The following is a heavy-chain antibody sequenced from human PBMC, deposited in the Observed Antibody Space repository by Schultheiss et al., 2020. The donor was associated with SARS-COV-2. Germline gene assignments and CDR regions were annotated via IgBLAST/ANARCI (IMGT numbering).Heavy chain of an antibody. CDR1: GFTFSSYG. CDR3: AKPLSEGYSSPRGAYYYYGMDV. J-gene: IGHJ6*02. CDR2: IWYDGSNK. Sequence: GGSLRLSCAASGFTFSSYGMHWVRQAPGKGLEWVAVIWYDGSNKYYAYSVKGRFTISRDNSKNTLYLQMNSLRAEDTAVYYCAKPLSEGYSSPRGAYYYYGMDVWGQGTTVTASS. V-gene: IGHV3-33*06. D-gene: IGHD6-13*01.